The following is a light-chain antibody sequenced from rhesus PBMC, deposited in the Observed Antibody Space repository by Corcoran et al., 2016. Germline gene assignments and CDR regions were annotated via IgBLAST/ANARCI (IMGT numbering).Light chain of an antibody. CDR1: QNLLHTDGNTY. J-gene: IGKJ2*01. V-gene: IGKV2-64*01. CDR3: GQGTNRPYS. Sequence: DVVMTQSPLSLSITPGQPASISCRSGQNLLHTDGNTYLSWYHQKPGHPPRLLICSVSNRDSGVPDRFRGSGAGTYVTLKISRVGAGDVGGYYCGQGTNRPYSFGQGTKVEIK. CDR2: SVS.